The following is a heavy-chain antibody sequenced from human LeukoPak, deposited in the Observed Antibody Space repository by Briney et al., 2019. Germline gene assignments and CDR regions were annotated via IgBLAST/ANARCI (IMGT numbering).Heavy chain of an antibody. V-gene: IGHV3-7*01. D-gene: IGHD6-25*01. CDR1: GFTLSTYW. J-gene: IGHJ6*02. CDR2: IKQDGSEK. Sequence: GGSLRLSCAASGFTLSTYWMTWVRQAPVKGLEWVANIKQDGSEKYYVDSVQGRFTISRDNAKNSLYLQMNSLRAEDTAVYYCARYQGGGWDVWGQGTTVTVSS. CDR3: ARYQGGGWDV.